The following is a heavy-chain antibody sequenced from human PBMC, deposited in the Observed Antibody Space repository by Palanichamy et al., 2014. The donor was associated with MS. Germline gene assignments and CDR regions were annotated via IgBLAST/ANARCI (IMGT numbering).Heavy chain of an antibody. D-gene: IGHD3-3*01. V-gene: IGHV1-18*01. Sequence: QVQLVQSGAELKKPGASVKVSCKTSGYTFNNYGISWVRQAPGQGLEWMGWISTYDGNTNYAQNLQGGVTMTTDTSTSTAYMELRSLRSDDTAVYYCARDTIPIFGFDPWGQGTLVTVSS. CDR1: GYTFNNYG. J-gene: IGHJ5*02. CDR3: ARDTIPIFGFDP. CDR2: ISTYDGNT.